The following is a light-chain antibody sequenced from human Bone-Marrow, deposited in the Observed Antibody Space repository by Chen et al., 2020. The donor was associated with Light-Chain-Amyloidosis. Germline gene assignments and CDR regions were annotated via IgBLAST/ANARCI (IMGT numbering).Light chain of an antibody. CDR3: CSYVRYTWS. CDR1: GSDVGTNQY. CDR2: DVN. Sequence: QSALTQPRSVSGSPGQSVTISCSGSGSDVGTNQYVSWYQHSPGKAPKVVIFDVNRRPSGVPGRFSRSKSGNTASLTISGLRTEDEADYYCCSYVRYTWSFGGGTKLTVL. J-gene: IGLJ2*01. V-gene: IGLV2-11*01.